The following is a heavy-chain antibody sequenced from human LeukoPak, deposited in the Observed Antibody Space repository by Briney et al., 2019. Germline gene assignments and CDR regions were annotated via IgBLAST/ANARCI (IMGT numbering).Heavy chain of an antibody. CDR3: ARDSGYYYGSGTDGSTAYFDY. V-gene: IGHV1-18*01. CDR1: GYSFTSYG. CDR2: ISAYNGNT. J-gene: IGHJ4*02. D-gene: IGHD3-10*01. Sequence: ASVEVSCKASGYSFTSYGIRWVRQAPGQGLEWMGWISAYNGNTNYAQKLQGRVTMTTDTSTSTAYMELRSLRSDDTAVYDCARDSGYYYGSGTDGSTAYFDYWGQGTLVTVSS.